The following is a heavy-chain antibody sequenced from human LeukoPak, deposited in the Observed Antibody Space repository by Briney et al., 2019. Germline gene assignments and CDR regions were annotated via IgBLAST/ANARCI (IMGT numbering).Heavy chain of an antibody. Sequence: SETLSLTCTVSGGSISSYYWSWIRQPPGKGLEWIGYIYYSGSTNYNPSLKSRVTISVDTSKNQFSLKLSSVTAADTAVYYCARDLAPQYSSSWYWFDPWGQGTLVTVSS. CDR3: ARDLAPQYSSSWYWFDP. D-gene: IGHD6-13*01. CDR1: GGSISSYY. CDR2: IYYSGST. J-gene: IGHJ5*02. V-gene: IGHV4-59*01.